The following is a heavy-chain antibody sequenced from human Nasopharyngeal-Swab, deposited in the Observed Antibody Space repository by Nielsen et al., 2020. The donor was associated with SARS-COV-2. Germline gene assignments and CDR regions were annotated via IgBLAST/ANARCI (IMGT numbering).Heavy chain of an antibody. J-gene: IGHJ6*02. CDR2: INHSGST. Sequence: RQAPGKGLEWIGEINHSGSTNYNPSLKSRVTISVLTSKNHFSPKLTSVTAADTAVYYCARQRDDGGMDVWGQGTAVTVSS. V-gene: IGHV4-34*01. D-gene: IGHD1-1*01. CDR3: ARQRDDGGMDV.